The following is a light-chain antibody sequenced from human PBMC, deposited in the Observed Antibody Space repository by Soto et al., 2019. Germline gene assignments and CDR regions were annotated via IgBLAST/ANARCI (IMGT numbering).Light chain of an antibody. CDR1: SSDVGGYNY. Sequence: QSVLTQPPSASGSPVQSVTISCTGTSSDVGGYNYVSWYQQHQGKAPKLMIYEVSERPSGVPDRFSGSKSSNTASLTVSGLQAEDEADYYCSSYAGSNNLVFGTGTKLTVL. CDR3: SSYAGSNNLV. V-gene: IGLV2-8*01. J-gene: IGLJ1*01. CDR2: EVS.